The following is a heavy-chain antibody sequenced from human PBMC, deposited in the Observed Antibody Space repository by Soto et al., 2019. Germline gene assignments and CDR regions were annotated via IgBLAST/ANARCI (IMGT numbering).Heavy chain of an antibody. CDR3: ARDPPELLWFGESSSSYYYGMDV. D-gene: IGHD3-10*01. V-gene: IGHV1-69*01. J-gene: IGHJ6*02. Sequence: QVQLVQSGAEVKKPGSSVKVSCKASGGTFSSYAISWVRQAPGQGLEWMGGIIPIFGTANYAQKFQGRVTITADESTSTAYMELSSLRSEDTAVYYCARDPPELLWFGESSSSYYYGMDVWGQGTTVTVSS. CDR1: GGTFSSYA. CDR2: IIPIFGTA.